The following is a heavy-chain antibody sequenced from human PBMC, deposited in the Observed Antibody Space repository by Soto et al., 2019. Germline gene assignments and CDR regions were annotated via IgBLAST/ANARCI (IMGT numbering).Heavy chain of an antibody. D-gene: IGHD5-12*01. J-gene: IGHJ4*02. Sequence: PSETLSLTCTVSGGSTSSSTNYWGWLRQPPGKGLEWIGSIYYSGSTYYNPSLKSRVTISVDTSKNQFSLKLSSVTAADTAVYYCARRGYNPDYWGQGTLVTVS. CDR2: IYYSGST. CDR3: ARRGYNPDY. V-gene: IGHV4-39*01. CDR1: GGSTSSSTNY.